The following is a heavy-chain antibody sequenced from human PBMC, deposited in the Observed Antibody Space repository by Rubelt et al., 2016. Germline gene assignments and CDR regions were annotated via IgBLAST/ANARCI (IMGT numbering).Heavy chain of an antibody. V-gene: IGHV3-7*03. J-gene: IGHJ4*02. D-gene: IGHD3-10*01. CDR2: INQGGSSK. CDR3: ARDVIGKLEN. Sequence: GSGGGLVQPGGSLRLSCAASGFTFTTHGMSWVRQAPGKGLEWVANINQGGSSKNLLDSVKGRLTISRDNAKNLLFLQMNSLRVEDTAVYYCARDVIGKLENWGQGTLVTVSS. CDR1: GFTFTTHG.